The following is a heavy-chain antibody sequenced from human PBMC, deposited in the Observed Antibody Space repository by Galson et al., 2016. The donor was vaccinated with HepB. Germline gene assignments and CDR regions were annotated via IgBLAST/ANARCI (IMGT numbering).Heavy chain of an antibody. CDR2: ISGSGTI. Sequence: SLRLSCAGSGFTFSSYSLNWVRQAPGKGLEWVSYISGSGTIYYAGSVKGRFTISRDNAKDSMYLQMKSLRDEDTAIYYCARGIFQGAFDIWGQGTMVTVSS. D-gene: IGHD3-3*01. CDR1: GFTFSSYS. CDR3: ARGIFQGAFDI. V-gene: IGHV3-48*02. J-gene: IGHJ3*02.